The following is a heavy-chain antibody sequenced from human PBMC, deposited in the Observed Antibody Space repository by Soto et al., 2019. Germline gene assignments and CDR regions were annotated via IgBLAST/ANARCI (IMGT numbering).Heavy chain of an antibody. CDR3: ARRYGGNFDY. D-gene: IGHD1-26*01. CDR2: IYYSGTT. J-gene: IGHJ4*02. Sequence: SETLSLTCAVSGYSISSSNWWGWIRQPPGKGLEWIGYIYYSGTTYYNPSLKSRVTMSVDTSKNQFSLKLTSVTAVDTAVYYCARRYGGNFDYWGQGTLVTVSS. CDR1: GYSISSSNW. V-gene: IGHV4-28*01.